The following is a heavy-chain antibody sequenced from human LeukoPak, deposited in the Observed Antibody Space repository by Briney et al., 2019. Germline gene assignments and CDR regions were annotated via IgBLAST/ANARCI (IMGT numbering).Heavy chain of an antibody. D-gene: IGHD5-18*01. V-gene: IGHV4-59*05. CDR1: GGSISTYY. J-gene: IGHJ4*02. CDR2: IYYSGST. Sequence: SETLSLTCTVSGGSISTYYWSWIRQPPGKGLEWIGSIYYSGSTYYNPSLKSRVTISVDTSKNQFSLKLSSVTAADTAVYYCARRGYSYGYVDYWGQGTLVTVSS. CDR3: ARRGYSYGYVDY.